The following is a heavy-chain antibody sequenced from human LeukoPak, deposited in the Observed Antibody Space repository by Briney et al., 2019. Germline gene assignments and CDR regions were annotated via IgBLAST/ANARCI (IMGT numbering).Heavy chain of an antibody. D-gene: IGHD6-13*01. Sequence: SQTLSLTCTVSGGSISSGGYYWSWIRQHPGKGLEWIGYIYYSGSTYYNPSLKSRVTISVDTSKNQFSLKLSSVTAADTAVYYCARGEAAAGKEYFQHWGQGTPVTVSS. CDR3: ARGEAAAGKEYFQH. CDR2: IYYSGST. CDR1: GGSISSGGYY. J-gene: IGHJ1*01. V-gene: IGHV4-31*03.